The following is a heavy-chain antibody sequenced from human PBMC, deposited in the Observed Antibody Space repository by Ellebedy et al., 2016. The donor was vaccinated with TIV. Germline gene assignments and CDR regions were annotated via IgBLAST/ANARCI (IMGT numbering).Heavy chain of an antibody. J-gene: IGHJ5*02. CDR1: GFTFSSYA. Sequence: GESLKISXAASGFTFSSYAMSWVRQAPGKGLEWVSAISGSGGSTYYADSVKGRFTISRDNSKNTLYLQMNSLRAEDTAVYYCAKYIWPGVPAAYNWFDPWGQGTLVTVSS. CDR2: ISGSGGST. CDR3: AKYIWPGVPAAYNWFDP. V-gene: IGHV3-23*01. D-gene: IGHD2-2*01.